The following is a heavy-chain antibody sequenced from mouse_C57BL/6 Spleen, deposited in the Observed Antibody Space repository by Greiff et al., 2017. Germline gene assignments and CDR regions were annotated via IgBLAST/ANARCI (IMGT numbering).Heavy chain of an antibody. CDR1: GYTFTSYW. Sequence: VQLQQPGAELVRPGSSVKLSCKASGYTFTSYWMAWVKQRPGQGLEWIGNIYPSDSETHYNQKFKDKATLTVDKSSSTAYMQLSSLTSEDSAVYYCARRSYYSNYDWYFDVWGTGTTVTVSS. CDR3: ARRSYYSNYDWYFDV. V-gene: IGHV1-61*01. J-gene: IGHJ1*03. CDR2: IYPSDSET. D-gene: IGHD2-5*01.